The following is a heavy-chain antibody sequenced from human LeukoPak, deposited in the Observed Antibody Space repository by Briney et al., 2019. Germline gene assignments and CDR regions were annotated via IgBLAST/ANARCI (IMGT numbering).Heavy chain of an antibody. CDR2: IYSDGRT. V-gene: IGHV3-53*01. CDR3: ASNYGSGSYYSGFDY. J-gene: IGHJ4*02. Sequence: GGSLRLSCAASGFTVSTNYMSWVRQAPGKGLEWVSVIYSDGRTYYADSVKGRFTISRDNSKNTLYLQMNSLRAEDTAVYYCASNYGSGSYYSGFDYWGQGTLVTVSS. D-gene: IGHD3-10*01. CDR1: GFTVSTNY.